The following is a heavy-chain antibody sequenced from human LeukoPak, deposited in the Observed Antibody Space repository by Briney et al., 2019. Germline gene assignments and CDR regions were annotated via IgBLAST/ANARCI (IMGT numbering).Heavy chain of an antibody. V-gene: IGHV3-30*18. CDR1: AAAGFSFRSYG. CDR3: AKTTRITNHYHYGVDV. D-gene: IGHD5-24*01. J-gene: IGHJ6*02. CDR2: ISYDGINI. Sequence: GGSLRLSCVASAAAGFSFRSYGMHWVRQAPGKGLDWVAVISYDGINIHYADSVKGRFTISRDNSKNTLYLQMNSLRPEDTAVYYCAKTTRITNHYHYGVDVWGQGITVTVSS.